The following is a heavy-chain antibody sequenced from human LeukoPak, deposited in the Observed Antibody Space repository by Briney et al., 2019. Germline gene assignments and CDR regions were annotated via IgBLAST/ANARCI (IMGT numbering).Heavy chain of an antibody. CDR1: GFSFGSYW. CDR3: ARDRDSNWYPFLDS. CDR2: IKQDGSQK. V-gene: IGHV3-7*03. D-gene: IGHD6-13*01. Sequence: GGSLRLSCAASGFSFGSYWMSWVRQAPGKGLEWMANIKQDGSQKYYVDSVKGRFTLSRDNAENPLFLQMNSLRPEDTAVYYCARDRDSNWYPFLDSWGQGTLVIVS. J-gene: IGHJ4*02.